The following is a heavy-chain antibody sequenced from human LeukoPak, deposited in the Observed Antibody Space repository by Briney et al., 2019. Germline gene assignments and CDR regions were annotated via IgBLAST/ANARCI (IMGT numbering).Heavy chain of an antibody. J-gene: IGHJ6*02. CDR1: GFTFSSYA. V-gene: IGHV3-23*01. CDR3: SGSYYDYGMDV. D-gene: IGHD3-10*01. CDR2: ISGSGGST. Sequence: GGSLRLSCAASGFTFSSYAMSWVRQAPGKGLEWVSAISGSGGSTYYADSVKGRFTISRDNSKNTLYLQMNSLRAEDTAVYFGSGSYYDYGMDVWGQGTTVTVSS.